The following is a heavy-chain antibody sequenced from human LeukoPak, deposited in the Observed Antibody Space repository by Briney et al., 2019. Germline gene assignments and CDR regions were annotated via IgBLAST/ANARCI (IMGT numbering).Heavy chain of an antibody. D-gene: IGHD3-10*01. CDR2: IIPIFGTA. Sequence: ASVKVSCKASGGTFSSYAISWVRQAPGQGLEWMGGIIPIFGTANYAQKFQGRVTMTRDTSISTAYMELSRLRSDDTAVYYCASNYYGSGSYYNRPHYYYMDVWGKGTTVTISS. CDR1: GGTFSSYA. V-gene: IGHV1-69*05. J-gene: IGHJ6*03. CDR3: ASNYYGSGSYYNRPHYYYMDV.